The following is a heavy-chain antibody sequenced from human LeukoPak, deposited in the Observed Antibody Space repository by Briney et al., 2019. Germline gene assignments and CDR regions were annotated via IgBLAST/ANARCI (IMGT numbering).Heavy chain of an antibody. D-gene: IGHD1-26*01. Sequence: GGSLRLSCEASGFTFSSYVMAWVRQAPEKGLEWVAGITGSSDITDYADSVKGRFTISRDNSKNTLYLQMNSLMAVDTAIYYCAKKSPGTYPFDYWGRGTLVTVSS. CDR1: GFTFSSYV. CDR3: AKKSPGTYPFDY. CDR2: ITGSSDIT. V-gene: IGHV3-23*01. J-gene: IGHJ4*02.